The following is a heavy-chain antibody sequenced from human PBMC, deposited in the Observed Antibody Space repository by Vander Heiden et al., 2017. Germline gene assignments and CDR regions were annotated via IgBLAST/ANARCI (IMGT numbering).Heavy chain of an antibody. J-gene: IGHJ3*02. V-gene: IGHV3-9*01. CDR1: GFTFAAYA. CDR3: AKDLVAAAATEAFDI. D-gene: IGHD6-13*01. Sequence: EVQLVESGGGLVQPGRSLRLSCAASGFTFAAYAMHWVRQAPGKGLEWVSGISWNSGSIGYADSVKGRFTISRDNAKNSLYLQMNSLRAEDTALYYCAKDLVAAAATEAFDIWGQGTMVTVSS. CDR2: ISWNSGSI.